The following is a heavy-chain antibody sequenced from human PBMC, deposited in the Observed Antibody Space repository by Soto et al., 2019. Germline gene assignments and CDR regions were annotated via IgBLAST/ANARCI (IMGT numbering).Heavy chain of an antibody. Sequence: QVQLVESGGGVVQPGRSLRLSCAASGFTFSSYGMHWVRQAPGKGLEWVAVIWYDGSNKYYADSVKGRFTISRDNSKNTMYLHMNSLRAEDTAGYYCARDVSEHIVVVTAITIYGMDVWGQGTTVTVSS. J-gene: IGHJ6*02. V-gene: IGHV3-33*01. CDR1: GFTFSSYG. D-gene: IGHD2-21*02. CDR3: ARDVSEHIVVVTAITIYGMDV. CDR2: IWYDGSNK.